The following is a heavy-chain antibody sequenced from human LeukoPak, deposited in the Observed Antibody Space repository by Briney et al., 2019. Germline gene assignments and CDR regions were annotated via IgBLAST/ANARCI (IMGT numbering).Heavy chain of an antibody. CDR2: MNPKSGIT. CDR3: ARVWGAIDY. J-gene: IGHJ4*02. CDR1: GYTFTNYD. Sequence: ASVKVSCKTSGYTFTNYDINWVRQATGQGLEWMGWMNPKSGITGSAQRFQGRVTMTRDTSISTAYMELSSLRSEDTAVYYCARVWGAIDYWGQGTLVTVSS. D-gene: IGHD1-26*01. V-gene: IGHV1-8*01.